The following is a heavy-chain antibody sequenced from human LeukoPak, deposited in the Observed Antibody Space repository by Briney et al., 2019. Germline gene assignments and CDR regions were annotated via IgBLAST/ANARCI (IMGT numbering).Heavy chain of an antibody. CDR2: ISGSGGST. CDR3: AKDRVYYGSGSYPLGDV. D-gene: IGHD3-10*01. Sequence: GGSLRLSCAASGFTFSSYGMSWVRQAPGKGLEWVSAISGSGGSTYYADSVKGRFTISRDNSKNTLYLQMNSLRAEDTALYYCAKDRVYYGSGSYPLGDVWGKGTTVTISS. V-gene: IGHV3-23*01. J-gene: IGHJ6*04. CDR1: GFTFSSYG.